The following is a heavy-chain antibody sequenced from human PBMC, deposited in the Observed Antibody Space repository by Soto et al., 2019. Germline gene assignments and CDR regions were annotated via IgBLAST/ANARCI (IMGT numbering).Heavy chain of an antibody. CDR1: GFTFSSYG. CDR3: AKDNGSPEGYDAFDI. CDR2: ISYDGSNN. Sequence: PGGSLRLSCAASGFTFSSYGMHWVRQAPGKGLEWVAFISYDGSNNYYADSVKGRFTISRDNSKNTLYLQMNSLRAEDTAVYYCAKDNGSPEGYDAFDIWGQGTMVTVSS. V-gene: IGHV3-30*18. J-gene: IGHJ3*02. D-gene: IGHD1-26*01.